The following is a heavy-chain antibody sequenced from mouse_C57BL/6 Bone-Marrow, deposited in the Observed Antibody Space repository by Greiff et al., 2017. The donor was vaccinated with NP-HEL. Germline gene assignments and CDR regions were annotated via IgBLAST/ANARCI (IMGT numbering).Heavy chain of an antibody. CDR1: GFTFSDYG. CDR2: ISNLAYSI. D-gene: IGHD1-1*01. J-gene: IGHJ1*03. V-gene: IGHV5-15*04. CDR3: ARRGYGSSSGYFDV. Sequence: EVKLQESGGGLVQPGGSLKLSCAASGFTFSDYGMAWVRQAPRKGPEWVAFISNLAYSIYYADTVTGRFTISRENAKNTLYLEMSSLRSEETAMYYCARRGYGSSSGYFDVWGTGTTVTVSS.